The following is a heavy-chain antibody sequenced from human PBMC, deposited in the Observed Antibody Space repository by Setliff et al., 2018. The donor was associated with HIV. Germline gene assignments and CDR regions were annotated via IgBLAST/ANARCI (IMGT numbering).Heavy chain of an antibody. CDR2: ISYDGSKK. D-gene: IGHD6-13*01. CDR3: ARSRAAGFDY. Sequence: SLRLSCAASGFTFSRYGMHWVRQAPGKGLEWVAFISYDGSKKYDADFVKGRFTISRDNAKNSLYLQMNSLRAEDTAVYYCARSRAAGFDYWGQGTLVTVSS. V-gene: IGHV3-30*04. CDR1: GFTFSRYG. J-gene: IGHJ4*02.